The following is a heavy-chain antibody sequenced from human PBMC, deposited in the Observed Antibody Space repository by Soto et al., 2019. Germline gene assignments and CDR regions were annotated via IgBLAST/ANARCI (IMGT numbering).Heavy chain of an antibody. CDR3: AKRPRALLTFDY. CDR1: GFTFSNYV. J-gene: IGHJ4*02. Sequence: PGGSLRLSCAASGFTFSNYVMSWVRQAPGKGLEWVSSISDSGGTPYYADSVKGRFTISRDNSKNTLYLQMNSLRAEDTAIYYCAKRPRALLTFDYWGQGTLVTVSS. CDR2: ISDSGGTP. D-gene: IGHD1-26*01. V-gene: IGHV3-23*01.